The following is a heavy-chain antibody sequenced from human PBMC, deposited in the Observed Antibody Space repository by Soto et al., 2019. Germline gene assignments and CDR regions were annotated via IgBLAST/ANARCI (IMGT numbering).Heavy chain of an antibody. Sequence: GGSLRLSCAASGFTFSSYSMNWVRQAPGKGLEWVSSISSSSSYIYYADSVKGRFTISRDNAKNSPYLQMNSLRAEDTAVYYCASSGYCSGGSCYYYYYYYYMDVWGKGTTVTVSS. V-gene: IGHV3-21*01. CDR2: ISSSSSYI. CDR1: GFTFSSYS. J-gene: IGHJ6*03. CDR3: ASSGYCSGGSCYYYYYYYYMDV. D-gene: IGHD2-15*01.